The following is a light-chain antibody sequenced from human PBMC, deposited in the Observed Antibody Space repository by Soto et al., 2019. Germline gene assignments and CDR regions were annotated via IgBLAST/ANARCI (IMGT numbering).Light chain of an antibody. CDR3: AAWDDSLYGRV. J-gene: IGLJ1*01. V-gene: IGLV1-44*01. CDR1: SSNIGANT. CDR2: NND. Sequence: QSVLTQPPSASGTPGQRVTISCSGSSSNIGANTVNWYQQLPGTAPKLLISNNDQRPSGVPDRFSGSKSGTSASLAISGLQSEHDADYYCAAWDDSLYGRVIGSGTKVTVL.